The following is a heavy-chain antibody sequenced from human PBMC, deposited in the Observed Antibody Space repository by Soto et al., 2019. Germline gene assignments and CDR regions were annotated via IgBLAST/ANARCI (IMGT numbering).Heavy chain of an antibody. V-gene: IGHV3-30-3*01. J-gene: IGHJ4*02. Sequence: QVQLVESGGGVVQPGRSLRLSCAASGFTFSSYAMHWVRQAPGKGLEWVAVISYDGSNKYYADSVKGRFTISRDNSKNTLYLQMNSLRAEDTAVYYCARSRWGGSYVPLDYWGQGTLVTVSS. CDR2: ISYDGSNK. D-gene: IGHD1-26*01. CDR3: ARSRWGGSYVPLDY. CDR1: GFTFSSYA.